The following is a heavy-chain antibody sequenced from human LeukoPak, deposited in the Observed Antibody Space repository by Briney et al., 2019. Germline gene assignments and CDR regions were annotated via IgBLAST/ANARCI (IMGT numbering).Heavy chain of an antibody. CDR1: GFTFSSYW. J-gene: IGHJ4*02. CDR2: IKQDGSGK. Sequence: GGSLRLSCTASGFTFSSYWMSWVRQAPGKGLEWVANIKQDGSGKNYVDSVKGRFTISRDNAKNSLYLQMNSLRAEDTAVYYCARDLNGGNFDYWGQGTLVTVSS. D-gene: IGHD4-23*01. V-gene: IGHV3-7*01. CDR3: ARDLNGGNFDY.